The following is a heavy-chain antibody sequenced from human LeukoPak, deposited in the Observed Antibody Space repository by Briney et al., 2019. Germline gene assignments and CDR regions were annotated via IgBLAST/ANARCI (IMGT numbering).Heavy chain of an antibody. CDR1: GYTFTGYY. D-gene: IGHD5-18*01. V-gene: IGHV1-2*02. Sequence: ASAKVSCKASGYTFTGYYMHWVRQAPGQGLEWMGWINPNSGGTNYAQKFQGRVTMTRDTSISTAYMELSRLRSDDTAVYYCARDRLPGYSYGCWFDPWGQGTLVTVSS. J-gene: IGHJ5*02. CDR2: INPNSGGT. CDR3: ARDRLPGYSYGCWFDP.